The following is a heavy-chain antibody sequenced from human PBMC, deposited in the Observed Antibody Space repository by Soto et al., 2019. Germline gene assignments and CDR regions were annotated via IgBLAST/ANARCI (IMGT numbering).Heavy chain of an antibody. CDR1: GYTFTSFA. CDR2: IHAGNDNT. J-gene: IGHJ4*01. D-gene: IGHD4-4*01. CDR3: ATDRRSTVPSYNFDY. Sequence: ASVKVPCKTSGYTFTSFALHWLRQAPGQRLEWMGWIHAGNDNTKYSQNFQGRVTITKDTSASTSYMELTSLKSEDTALYYCATDRRSTVPSYNFDYWG. V-gene: IGHV1-3*01.